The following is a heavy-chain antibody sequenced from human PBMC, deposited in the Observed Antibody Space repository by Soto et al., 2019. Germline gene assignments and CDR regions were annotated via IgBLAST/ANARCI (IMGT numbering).Heavy chain of an antibody. CDR1: GGTFSNYA. V-gene: IGHV1-69*06. CDR2: IIPIFNTA. CDR3: ARGLVVPAGIRYYYYGMDV. D-gene: IGHD2-2*01. Sequence: GASVKVSCKASGGTFSNYAISWVRQAPGQGLEWMGRIIPIFNTANYAQKFQGRVTITADKTTSTAYMGLSSLRSEDTAVYYCARGLVVPAGIRYYYYGMDVWGQGTTVTVSS. J-gene: IGHJ6*02.